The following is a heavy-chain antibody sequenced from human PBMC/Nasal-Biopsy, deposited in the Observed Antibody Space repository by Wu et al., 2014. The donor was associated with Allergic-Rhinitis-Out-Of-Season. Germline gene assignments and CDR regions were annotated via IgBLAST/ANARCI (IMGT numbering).Heavy chain of an antibody. Sequence: LRLSCAASGFTFSNYGMHWVRQAPGKGLEWVSGISGPGGSTYYADSVRGRFTISRDNPGNMLYLQMNSLRAEDTAVYYCAREHYGDHYFDYWGQGTLVTVSS. CDR3: AREHYGDHYFDY. CDR1: GFTFSNYG. V-gene: IGHV3-NL1*01. D-gene: IGHD4-17*01. J-gene: IGHJ4*02. CDR2: ISGPGGST.